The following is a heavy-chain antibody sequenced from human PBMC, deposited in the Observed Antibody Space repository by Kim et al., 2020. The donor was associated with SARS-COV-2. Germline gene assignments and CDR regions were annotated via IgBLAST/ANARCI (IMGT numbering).Heavy chain of an antibody. V-gene: IGHV4-39*01. CDR1: GGSISSSTYY. CDR3: TRPTAGMGDFQH. CDR2: IDYSGST. Sequence: SETLSLTCTVSGGSISSSTYYWGWIRQPPGKGLEWIGSIDYSGSTFHNPSLKSRVTISVDTSKEQFSLKLSSVTAADTAVYYCTRPTAGMGDFQHWGQGTLVTVSS. D-gene: IGHD6-13*01. J-gene: IGHJ1*01.